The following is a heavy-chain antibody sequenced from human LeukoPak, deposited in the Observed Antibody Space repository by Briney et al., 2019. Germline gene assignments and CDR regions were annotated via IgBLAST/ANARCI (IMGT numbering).Heavy chain of an antibody. CDR1: GFTFSRCW. V-gene: IGHV3-7*04. J-gene: IGHJ5*02. CDR2: IKQDGSEK. D-gene: IGHD2-21*02. Sequence: GGSLRLSCAASGFTFSRCWMSWVRQAPGKGLEWVANIKQDGSEKYYVDSVKGRFTISRDNAKNSLYLQMNTLRAEDTAVYYCAREFSDCPTNWFDPWGQGTLVAVSS. CDR3: AREFSDCPTNWFDP.